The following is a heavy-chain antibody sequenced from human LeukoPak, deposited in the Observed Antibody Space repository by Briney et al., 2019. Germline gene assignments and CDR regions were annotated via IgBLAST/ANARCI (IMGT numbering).Heavy chain of an antibody. Sequence: ASVKVSCKTSGYTFIGHYIHWVRQAPGQGREWMGWINPKNGGANYAQKLQGRVTMTTDTSTSTAYMELRSLRSDDTAVYYCAREAEVGWYSSSWPDYWGQGTLVTVSS. D-gene: IGHD6-6*01. CDR2: INPKNGGA. J-gene: IGHJ4*02. CDR3: AREAEVGWYSSSWPDY. CDR1: GYTFIGHY. V-gene: IGHV1-2*02.